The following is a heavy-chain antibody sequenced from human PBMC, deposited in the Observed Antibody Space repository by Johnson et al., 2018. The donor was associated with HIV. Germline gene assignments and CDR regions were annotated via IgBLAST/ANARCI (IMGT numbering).Heavy chain of an antibody. Sequence: QVKLVESGGGLVKPGGSLRLSCTASGFTFSDYYMSWIRQAPGKGLEWLSSISSGGSTIYYADSVKGRFTISRDNARNSLYLQMNSLRAEDTAVYYCARPGIVVLPAGAFDIWGPGTMVTVSS. CDR1: GFTFSDYY. D-gene: IGHD2-2*01. V-gene: IGHV3-11*04. CDR2: ISSGGSTI. CDR3: ARPGIVVLPAGAFDI. J-gene: IGHJ3*02.